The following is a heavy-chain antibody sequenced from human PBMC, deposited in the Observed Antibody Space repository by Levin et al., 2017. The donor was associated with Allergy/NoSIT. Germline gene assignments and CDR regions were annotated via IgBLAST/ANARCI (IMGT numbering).Heavy chain of an antibody. V-gene: IGHV4-4*02. CDR3: ARFVPRSDSPMI. CDR1: GGSISSHW. D-gene: IGHD3-10*01. Sequence: SQTLSLTCTVSGGSISSHWWSWVRQAPGKGLEWIGEIYHSGSGSANYNPSLNSRVTISVDKSKNQFSLELVSVTAADTAVYYCARFVPRSDSPMIWGQGTVVTVSS. J-gene: IGHJ4*02. CDR2: IYHSGSGSA.